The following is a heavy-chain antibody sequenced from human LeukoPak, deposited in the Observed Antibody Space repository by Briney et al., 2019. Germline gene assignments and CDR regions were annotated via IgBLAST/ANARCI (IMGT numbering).Heavy chain of an antibody. CDR2: INYSGST. J-gene: IGHJ6*03. CDR1: GGSISSYY. V-gene: IGHV4-59*01. CDR3: ARTTEGGYSYGYFYCYYMDV. D-gene: IGHD5-18*01. Sequence: SETLSLTCTVSGGSISSYYWSWIRQPPGKGLEWIGYINYSGSTNYNSSLKSRVTISVDTSKNQFSLKLSSVTAADTAVYSCARTTEGGYSYGYFYCYYMDVWGKGTPVT.